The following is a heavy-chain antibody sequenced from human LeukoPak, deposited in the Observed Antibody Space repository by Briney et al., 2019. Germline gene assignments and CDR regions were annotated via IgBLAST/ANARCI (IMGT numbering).Heavy chain of an antibody. Sequence: SETLSLTCTVSGGSISSSSYYWGWIRQPRGKGLEWIGSIYYSGSTYYNPSLKSRFTISVDTSKNQFSLKLSSVTAADTAVYYCARGRSQAKYYYDSSGLDAFDIWGQGTMVTVSS. J-gene: IGHJ3*02. V-gene: IGHV4-39*01. D-gene: IGHD3-22*01. CDR3: ARGRSQAKYYYDSSGLDAFDI. CDR1: GGSISSSSYY. CDR2: IYYSGST.